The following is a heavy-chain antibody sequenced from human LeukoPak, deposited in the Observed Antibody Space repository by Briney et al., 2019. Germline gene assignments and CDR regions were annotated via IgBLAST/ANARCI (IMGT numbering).Heavy chain of an antibody. CDR3: ARASGRPYYYYGMDV. J-gene: IGHJ6*02. V-gene: IGHV1-18*01. CDR2: ISAYNGNT. CDR1: GYTFTNYV. D-gene: IGHD6-6*01. Sequence: ASVKVSCKASGYTFTNYVITWVRQAPGQGLVWMGWISAYNGNTNYAQKLQGRVTMTTDTSASTAYMELRSLRSDDTAVYYCARASGRPYYYYGMDVWGQGTTVTVSS.